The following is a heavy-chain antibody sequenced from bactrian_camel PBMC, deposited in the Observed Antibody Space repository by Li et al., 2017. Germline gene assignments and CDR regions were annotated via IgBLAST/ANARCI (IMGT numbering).Heavy chain of an antibody. CDR1: GFTFSTYA. D-gene: IGHD6*01. CDR3: TRDRGLAVPAGSFDY. Sequence: VQLVESGGGLVQPGGSLVLSCAASGFTFSTYAMSWVRQAPGKGLEWVSFISSSGGSTLYADSVKGRFTISRDNAKNTINLELNSLKTEDTAMYYCTRDRGLAVPAGSFDYWAQGTQVTVS. CDR2: ISSSGGST. V-gene: IGHV3S40*01. J-gene: IGHJ6*01.